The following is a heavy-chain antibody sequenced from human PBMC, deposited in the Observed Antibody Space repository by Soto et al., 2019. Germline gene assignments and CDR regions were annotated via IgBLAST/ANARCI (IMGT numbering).Heavy chain of an antibody. V-gene: IGHV3-30-3*01. CDR2: ISYDGSQK. CDR3: ARAPSSAWHTFDF. J-gene: IGHJ4*02. Sequence: TGGSLRLSCAASGFKFTDFAFHWVRQSPGMGLEWVAVISYDGSQKYYTPSVQGRFSISRDNSKSIVFLQTNSLRPADAAIYYCARAPSSAWHTFDFWGQGALVTVSS. CDR1: GFKFTDFA. D-gene: IGHD3-22*01.